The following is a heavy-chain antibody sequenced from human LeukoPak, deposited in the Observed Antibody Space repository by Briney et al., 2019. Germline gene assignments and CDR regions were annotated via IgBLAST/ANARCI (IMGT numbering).Heavy chain of an antibody. Sequence: KSGGSLRLSCAASGFTFSSYSMNWVRQAPGKGLEWVSSISSSSSYIYYADSVKGRFTISRDNAKNSLYLQMNSLRAEDTAVYYCAKGAGQWLVGGKEYYFDYWGQGTLVTVSS. CDR2: ISSSSSYI. D-gene: IGHD6-19*01. V-gene: IGHV3-21*04. CDR3: AKGAGQWLVGGKEYYFDY. CDR1: GFTFSSYS. J-gene: IGHJ4*02.